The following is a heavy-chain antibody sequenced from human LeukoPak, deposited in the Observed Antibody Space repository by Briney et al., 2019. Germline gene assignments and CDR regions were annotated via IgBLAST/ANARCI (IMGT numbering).Heavy chain of an antibody. D-gene: IGHD6-6*01. V-gene: IGHV3-21*01. J-gene: IGHJ4*02. Sequence: PGGSLRLSCAASGFTFSSYSMNWVRQAPGKGLEWVSSISSSSSYIYYADSVKGRFTISRDNAKNSLYLQMNCLRPADTAVSYCGRDRVSSSSTIAYWGQGTLVTVSS. CDR1: GFTFSSYS. CDR3: GRDRVSSSSTIAY. CDR2: ISSSSSYI.